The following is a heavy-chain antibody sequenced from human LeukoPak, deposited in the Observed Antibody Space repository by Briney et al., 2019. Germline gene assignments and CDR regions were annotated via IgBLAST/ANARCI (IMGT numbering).Heavy chain of an antibody. CDR3: ARVYGSGYDFRGAFDI. J-gene: IGHJ3*02. CDR2: IYYSGST. V-gene: IGHV4-59*01. Sequence: SETLSLTCTVSGGSISSYYWSWIRQPPGKGLEWIGYIYYSGSTNYNPSLKSRVTISVDTSKNQFSLKLSSVTAADTAVYYCARVYGSGYDFRGAFDIWGQGTMVTVSS. CDR1: GGSISSYY. D-gene: IGHD5-12*01.